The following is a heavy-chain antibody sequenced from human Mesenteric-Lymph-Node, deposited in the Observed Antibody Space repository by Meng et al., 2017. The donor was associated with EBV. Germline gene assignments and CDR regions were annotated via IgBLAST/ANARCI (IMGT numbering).Heavy chain of an antibody. Sequence: QVQLQESGPGLVKHSETPSLTCTVSGGSISSYYWNWIRQPPGKGLEWIGFIFYGGSANYNPSLKSRVSISGDTSRNQISLNLGSVTAADTAVYYCAKGDSSITSRPFDYWDQGTLVTVAS. D-gene: IGHD6-6*01. CDR2: IFYGGSA. CDR1: GGSISSYY. CDR3: AKGDSSITSRPFDY. V-gene: IGHV4-59*01. J-gene: IGHJ4*02.